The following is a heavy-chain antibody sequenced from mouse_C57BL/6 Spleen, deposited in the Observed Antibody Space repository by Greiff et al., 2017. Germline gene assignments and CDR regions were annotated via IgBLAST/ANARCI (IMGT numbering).Heavy chain of an antibody. V-gene: IGHV2-6*03. CDR3: ARLGDYDSAWFAY. Sequence: VKLMESGPGLVAPSQSLSITCTVSGFSLTSYGVHWVRQPPGKGLEWLVVIWSDGSTTYNSALKSRLSISKDNSKSQVFLKMNSLQTDDTAMYXCARLGDYDSAWFAYWGQGTLVTVSA. D-gene: IGHD2-4*01. J-gene: IGHJ3*01. CDR2: IWSDGST. CDR1: GFSLTSYG.